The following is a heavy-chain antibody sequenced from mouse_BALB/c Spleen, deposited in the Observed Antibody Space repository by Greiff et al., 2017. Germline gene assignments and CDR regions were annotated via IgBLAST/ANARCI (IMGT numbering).Heavy chain of an antibody. J-gene: IGHJ3*02. Sequence: EVMLVESGGGLVKPGGSLKLSCAASGFTFSSYAMSWVRQTPEKRLEWVASISSGGSTYYPASVKGRFTISRDNARNILYLQMSSLRSEDTAMYYCARGDGYWGQGTLVTVSA. CDR3: ARGDGY. CDR1: GFTFSSYA. CDR2: ISSGGST. V-gene: IGHV5-6-5*01.